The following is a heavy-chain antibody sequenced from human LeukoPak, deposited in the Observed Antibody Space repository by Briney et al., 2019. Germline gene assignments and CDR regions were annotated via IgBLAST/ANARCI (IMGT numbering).Heavy chain of an antibody. V-gene: IGHV4-38-2*01. CDR2: TANRGNT. D-gene: IGHD6-19*01. CDR1: GYSIRGGYF. Sequence: SETLSLTCAVSGYSIRGGYFWGWIRQPPGMGLEWIGSTANRGNTYYNPSLKGRVSISTDGSKNQFSLSLTSVTAADTATYYCTRVTRNSGWFFDYWGPGTLATVYS. CDR3: TRVTRNSGWFFDY. J-gene: IGHJ4*02.